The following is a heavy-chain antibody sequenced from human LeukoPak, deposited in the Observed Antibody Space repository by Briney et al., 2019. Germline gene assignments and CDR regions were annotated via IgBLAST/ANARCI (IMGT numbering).Heavy chain of an antibody. CDR3: AKGKDYYDSSGSYYFDY. CDR1: GFTFSSYG. D-gene: IGHD3-22*01. Sequence: GRSLRLSCAASGFTFSSYGMHWVRQAPGKGLEWVAVISYDGSNKYYADSVKGRFTISTDNSKNTLYLQMNSLRAEDTAVYYCAKGKDYYDSSGSYYFDYWGQGTLVTVSS. CDR2: ISYDGSNK. J-gene: IGHJ4*02. V-gene: IGHV3-30*18.